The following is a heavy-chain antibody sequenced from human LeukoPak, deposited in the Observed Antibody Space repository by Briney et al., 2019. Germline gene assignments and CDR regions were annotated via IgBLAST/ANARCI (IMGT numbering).Heavy chain of an antibody. CDR3: ARDMIVATIGYYYYYMDV. J-gene: IGHJ6*03. Sequence: GGSLRLSCAASGFTFSSYGMHWVRQAPGKGLEWVAVISYDGSNKYYADSVKGRFTISRDNSKNTLYLQMNSLRAEDTAVYYCARDMIVATIGYYYYYMDVWGKGTTVTVSS. D-gene: IGHD5-12*01. CDR1: GFTFSSYG. V-gene: IGHV3-30*19. CDR2: ISYDGSNK.